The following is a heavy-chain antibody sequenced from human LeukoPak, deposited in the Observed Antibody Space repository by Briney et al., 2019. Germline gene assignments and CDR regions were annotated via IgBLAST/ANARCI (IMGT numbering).Heavy chain of an antibody. CDR3: ARERLGYYDRSGLDY. V-gene: IGHV4-59*02. CDR1: GGSVSSYY. Sequence: SETLSLTCTVSGGSVSSYYWNWIRQPPGKGLEWIGYIYYSGSTNYNPSLKSRVTTSVDTSKNQFSLKLSSVTAADTAVYYCARERLGYYDRSGLDYWGQGTLVTVSS. CDR2: IYYSGST. J-gene: IGHJ4*02. D-gene: IGHD3-22*01.